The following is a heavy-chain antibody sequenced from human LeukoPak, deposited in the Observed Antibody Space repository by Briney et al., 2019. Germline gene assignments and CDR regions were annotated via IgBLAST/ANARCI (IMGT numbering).Heavy chain of an antibody. CDR3: ARTIMYYYYMDV. D-gene: IGHD5-12*01. CDR1: SDSIRSYY. CDR2: IYFRGST. Sequence: SETLSLTCTVSSDSIRSYYWSWVRQPPGKGLEWIGYIYFRGSTNYNPSLKSRVTISVDTSKNQFSLKLSSVTAADTAVYYCARTIMYYYYMDVWGKGTTVTISS. J-gene: IGHJ6*03. V-gene: IGHV4-59*01.